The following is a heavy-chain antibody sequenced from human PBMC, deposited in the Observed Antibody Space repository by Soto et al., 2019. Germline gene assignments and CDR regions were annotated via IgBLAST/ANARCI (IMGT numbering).Heavy chain of an antibody. CDR3: ARAPFLIVPAAMLFPQASRWFDP. Sequence: QVQLVQSGAEVKKPGASVKVSCKASGYTFTSYGISWVRQAPGQGLEWMGWISAYNGNTNYAQKLQGRVTMTTDTSTSTAYMELRSLRSDDTAVYYCARAPFLIVPAAMLFPQASRWFDPWGQGTLVTVSS. V-gene: IGHV1-18*01. J-gene: IGHJ5*02. D-gene: IGHD2-2*01. CDR1: GYTFTSYG. CDR2: ISAYNGNT.